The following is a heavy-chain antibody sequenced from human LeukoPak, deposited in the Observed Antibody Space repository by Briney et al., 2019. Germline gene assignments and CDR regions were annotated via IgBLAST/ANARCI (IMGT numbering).Heavy chain of an antibody. CDR1: GYTFTSYA. CDR2: INAGNGNT. V-gene: IGHV1-3*01. D-gene: IGHD3-9*01. J-gene: IGHJ5*02. CDR3: ARYILTGYSNWFDP. Sequence: ASVKVSCKASGYTFTSYAMHWVRQAPGQRLEWMGWINAGNGNTKYSQKFQGRVTITRDTSASTAYMELSSLRSEDTAVYYCARYILTGYSNWFDPWGQGTLVTVSS.